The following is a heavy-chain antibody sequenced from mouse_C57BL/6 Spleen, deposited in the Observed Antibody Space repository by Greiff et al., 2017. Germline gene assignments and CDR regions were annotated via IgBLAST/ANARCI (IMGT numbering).Heavy chain of an antibody. J-gene: IGHJ4*01. Sequence: EVMLVESGGDLVKPGGSLKLSCAASGFTFSSYGMSWVRQTPDKRLEWVATISSGGSYTYYPDSVKGRFTITRDNAKNTLYLQMSSLKSEDTAMYYCTRDRSSYDSMAFWGQRTSVTVSS. CDR3: TRDRSSYDSMAF. D-gene: IGHD1-1*01. V-gene: IGHV5-6*01. CDR1: GFTFSSYG. CDR2: ISSGGSYT.